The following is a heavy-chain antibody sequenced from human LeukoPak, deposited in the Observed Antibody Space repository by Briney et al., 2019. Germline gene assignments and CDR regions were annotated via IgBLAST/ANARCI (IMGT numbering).Heavy chain of an antibody. Sequence: GGSLRLSCAASGFTFSSSAMSCVRQAPGKRLEWVSTISGSGGSTYYADSVKGRFTISRDNSKNTLYLQMNSLRAEDTAVYYCAKNLVGWPITSGVDYWGQGTLVTVSS. V-gene: IGHV3-23*01. CDR1: GFTFSSSA. D-gene: IGHD2-8*02. CDR2: ISGSGGST. J-gene: IGHJ4*02. CDR3: AKNLVGWPITSGVDY.